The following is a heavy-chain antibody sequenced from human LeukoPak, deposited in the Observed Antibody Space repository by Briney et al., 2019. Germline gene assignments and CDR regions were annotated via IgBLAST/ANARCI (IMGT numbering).Heavy chain of an antibody. V-gene: IGHV3-21*01. J-gene: IGHJ4*02. CDR2: ISSSSSYI. CDR3: ARTLSGGNYVFFDFDY. D-gene: IGHD4-23*01. CDR1: GFTFSSYS. Sequence: GGSLRLSCAASGFTFSSYSMNWVRQAPGKGLEWVSSISSSSSYIYYADSVKGRFTISRDNAKNSLYLQMNSLRAEDTAVYYCARTLSGGNYVFFDFDYWGQGTLVTVSS.